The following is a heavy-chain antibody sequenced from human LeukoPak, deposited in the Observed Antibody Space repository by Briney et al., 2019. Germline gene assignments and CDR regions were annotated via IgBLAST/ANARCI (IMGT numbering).Heavy chain of an antibody. CDR1: GYTLTDYY. D-gene: IGHD3-10*01. V-gene: IGHV1-2*02. CDR2: LNPNSGGS. J-gene: IGHJ4*02. Sequence: ASVKVSCKVSGYTLTDYYLHWVRQAPGQGLEWMGWLNPNSGGSNFAQKFRDRVAMTRDTSISTAYMELSRLRSDDTAVYYCAKDLKGYYGSGSYPHWGQGTLVTVSS. CDR3: AKDLKGYYGSGSYPH.